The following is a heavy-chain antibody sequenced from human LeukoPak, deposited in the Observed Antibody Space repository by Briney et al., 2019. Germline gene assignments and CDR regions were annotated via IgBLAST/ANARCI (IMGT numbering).Heavy chain of an antibody. D-gene: IGHD2-2*02. J-gene: IGHJ6*02. Sequence: PSETLSLTCAVYGGSFSGYYWSWIRQPPGKGLEWIGEINHSGSTNYNPSLKSRVTISVDTSKNQFSLKLSSVTAADTAVYYCARGPAYCSSTSCYTGPFYYYYGMDVWGQGTTVTVSS. CDR2: INHSGST. CDR1: GGSFSGYY. V-gene: IGHV4-34*01. CDR3: ARGPAYCSSTSCYTGPFYYYYGMDV.